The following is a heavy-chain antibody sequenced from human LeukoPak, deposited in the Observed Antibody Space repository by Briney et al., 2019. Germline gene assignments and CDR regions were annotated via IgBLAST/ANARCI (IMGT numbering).Heavy chain of an antibody. V-gene: IGHV1-18*01. Sequence: ASVKVSCKASGFSFSSYGFSWVRQAPGQGLEWMGWISAYNGKTSYAQKFQGRVTMTTDTSTTTVYMDLRSLISDDTAVYFCARGGALTSFDSWGQGTLITVSS. CDR3: ARGGALTSFDS. CDR2: ISAYNGKT. D-gene: IGHD1-26*01. CDR1: GFSFSSYG. J-gene: IGHJ4*02.